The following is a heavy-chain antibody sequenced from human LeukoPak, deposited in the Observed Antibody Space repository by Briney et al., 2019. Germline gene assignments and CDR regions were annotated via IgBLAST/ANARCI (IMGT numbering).Heavy chain of an antibody. J-gene: IGHJ3*02. D-gene: IGHD4-11*01. Sequence: ASVKVSCKASGGTFSSYTISWVRQAPGQGLEWMGRIIPILGIANYAQKFQGRVTITADKSTSTAYMELSSLRSEDTAVYYCARVTLQDDAFDIWGQGTMVTVSS. CDR1: GGTFSSYT. CDR3: ARVTLQDDAFDI. CDR2: IIPILGIA. V-gene: IGHV1-69*02.